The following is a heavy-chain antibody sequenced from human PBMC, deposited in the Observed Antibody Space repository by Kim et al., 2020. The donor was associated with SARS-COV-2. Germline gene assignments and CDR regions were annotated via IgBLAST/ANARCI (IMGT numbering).Heavy chain of an antibody. D-gene: IGHD6-19*01. J-gene: IGHJ5*02. V-gene: IGHV4-39*01. CDR3: ARFHQWLAWFDP. Sequence: YYNPSLKSRVTISVDTSKNQFSRKRSSVTAADTAVYYCARFHQWLAWFDPWGQGTLVTVSS.